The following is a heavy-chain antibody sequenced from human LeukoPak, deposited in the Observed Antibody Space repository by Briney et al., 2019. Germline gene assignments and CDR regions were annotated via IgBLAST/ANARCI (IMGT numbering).Heavy chain of an antibody. V-gene: IGHV1-69*01. CDR1: GGTFSSYA. CDR3: ARDQTTPKILSYYYDSSGYPNWFDP. CDR2: IIPIFGAA. D-gene: IGHD3-22*01. Sequence: SVKVSCKASGGTFSSYAISWVRQAPGQGLEWMGGIIPIFGAANYAQKFQGRVTITADESTSTAYMKLSSLRSEDTAVYYCARDQTTPKILSYYYDSSGYPNWFDPWGQGTLVTVSS. J-gene: IGHJ5*02.